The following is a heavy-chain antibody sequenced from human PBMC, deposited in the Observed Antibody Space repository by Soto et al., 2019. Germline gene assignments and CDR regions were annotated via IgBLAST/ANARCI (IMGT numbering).Heavy chain of an antibody. V-gene: IGHV3-7*03. D-gene: IGHD3-22*01. Sequence: EVQLVESGGGLVQPGGSLRLSCAASGFTFSTCWMNWVRQAPGKGLEWVAVIKADGSEKYYVDSVKGRFTISRDNAKNSLYLQMNSLRADDTAVYYCARGDYFDRRFDSWGQGTLVTVSS. CDR3: ARGDYFDRRFDS. CDR1: GFTFSTCW. J-gene: IGHJ4*02. CDR2: IKADGSEK.